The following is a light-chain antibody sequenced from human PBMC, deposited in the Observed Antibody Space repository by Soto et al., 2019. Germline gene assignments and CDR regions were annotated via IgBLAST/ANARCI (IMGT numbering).Light chain of an antibody. CDR3: QQYDNLLLT. Sequence: DIQMTQSPSSLSASVGDRVTITCQASQDISNYLNWYQQKPGKAPKLLIYDASNLETGVPSRFSESGSGTDFTFTISSLQPEDIATYYCQQYDNLLLTFGGGTKVEIK. CDR1: QDISNY. V-gene: IGKV1-33*01. CDR2: DAS. J-gene: IGKJ4*01.